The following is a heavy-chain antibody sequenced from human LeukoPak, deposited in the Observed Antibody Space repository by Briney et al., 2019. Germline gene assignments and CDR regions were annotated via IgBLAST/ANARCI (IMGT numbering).Heavy chain of an antibody. CDR2: ISYDGSNK. CDR3: ARTYSSGWMYYFDY. J-gene: IGHJ4*02. D-gene: IGHD6-19*01. V-gene: IGHV3-30*03. CDR1: GFTFSNYG. Sequence: GGSLRLSCAASGFTFSNYGMHWVRQAPGKGLEWVAVISYDGSNKYYADSVKGRFTISRDNAKNSLYLQMNSLRAEDTAVYYCARTYSSGWMYYFDYWGQGTLVTVSS.